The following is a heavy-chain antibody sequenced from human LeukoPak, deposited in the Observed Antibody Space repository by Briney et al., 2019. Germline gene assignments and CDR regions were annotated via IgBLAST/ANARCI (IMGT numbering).Heavy chain of an antibody. CDR2: VYHSGST. Sequence: SETLSLTCTVSGYSISSGYYWAWIRQPPGKGLEWIGSVYHSGSTYYSPSLESRVTISIDTSRNKFSLKLNSVTAADTAVYYCARGDIVGVDYWGQGTLVTVSS. J-gene: IGHJ4*02. V-gene: IGHV4-38-2*02. CDR1: GYSISSGYY. CDR3: ARGDIVGVDY. D-gene: IGHD1-26*01.